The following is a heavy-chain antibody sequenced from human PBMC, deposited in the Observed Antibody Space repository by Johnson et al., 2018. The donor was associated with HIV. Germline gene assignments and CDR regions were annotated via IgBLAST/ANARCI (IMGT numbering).Heavy chain of an antibody. V-gene: IGHV3-53*01. J-gene: IGHJ3*02. CDR3: ARERPGYGGHDAFDI. D-gene: IGHD4-23*01. Sequence: VQLVESGGGLIQPGGSLRLSCAASGFTVNGNYMSWVRQAPGKGLEWVSVIYSGGSTIYYADSVKGRFTISRDNAKNSLYLQMNSLRAEDTAVYHCARERPGYGGHDAFDIWGQGTMVTVSS. CDR2: IYSGGSTI. CDR1: GFTVNGNY.